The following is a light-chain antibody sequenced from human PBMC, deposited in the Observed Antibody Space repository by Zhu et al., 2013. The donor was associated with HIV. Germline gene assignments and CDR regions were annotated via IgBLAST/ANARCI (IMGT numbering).Light chain of an antibody. CDR3: QHSYSSPIVMYT. J-gene: IGKJ2*01. Sequence: DIQMTQSPSSLSASVGDRVTITCRTSQSISNHLNWYQQKPGKAPILLIYGASSLQSGVPSRFSGSGSGTAFTLTITSLQIEDFATYYCQHSYSSPIVMYTFGQGTKLEI. CDR2: GAS. CDR1: QSISNH. V-gene: IGKV1-39*01.